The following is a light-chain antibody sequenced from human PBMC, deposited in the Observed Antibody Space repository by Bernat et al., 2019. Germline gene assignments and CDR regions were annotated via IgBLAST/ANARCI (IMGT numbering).Light chain of an antibody. J-gene: IGLJ3*02. CDR1: SSDVGGYNY. V-gene: IGLV2-14*03. CDR3: SSYAGSGTLV. CDR2: DVR. Sequence: QSALTQPASVSGSPGQSITISCTGTSSDVGGYNYVSWYQQHPGRAPKLMIYDVRDRPSGISNRFSGSKSGNTASLTIAGLLAEDEADYYCSSYAGSGTLVFGGGTRLTVL.